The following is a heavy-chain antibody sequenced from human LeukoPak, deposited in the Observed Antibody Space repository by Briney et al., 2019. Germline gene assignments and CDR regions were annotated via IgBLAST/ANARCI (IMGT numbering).Heavy chain of an antibody. J-gene: IGHJ4*02. CDR2: IIPIFGTA. V-gene: IGHV1-69*05. D-gene: IGHD1-26*01. CDR1: GGTFSSYA. Sequence: SVKVSCKASGGTFSSYAISWVRQAPGQGLEWMGGIIPIFGTANYAQKFQGRVTMTRDTSTSTVYMELSSLRSEDTAVYYCARLPGSGSYYEDYWGQGTLVTVSS. CDR3: ARLPGSGSYYEDY.